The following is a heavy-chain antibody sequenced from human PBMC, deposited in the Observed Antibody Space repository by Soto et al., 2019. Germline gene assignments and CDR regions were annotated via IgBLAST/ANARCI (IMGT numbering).Heavy chain of an antibody. Sequence: SETLSLTCTVSGGSISSGDYYWSWSRQPPGKGLQWIGYIYYSGSTYYNPSLKSRVTISGDMSKNHFSLKLSSVTAADTAVYYCARNYGSGTWFDPWGQGALVTVSS. CDR2: IYYSGST. J-gene: IGHJ5*02. D-gene: IGHD3-10*01. V-gene: IGHV4-30-4*01. CDR3: ARNYGSGTWFDP. CDR1: GGSISSGDYY.